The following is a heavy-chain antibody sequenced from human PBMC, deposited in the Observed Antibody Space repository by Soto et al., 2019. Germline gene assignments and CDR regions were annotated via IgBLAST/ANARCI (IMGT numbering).Heavy chain of an antibody. Sequence: QITLKESGPTLVKPTQTLTLTCTFSGFSLSTSGVGVGWIRQPPGKALEWLALIYWDEDKRYSPSLKSRLTINKETSKNQVVTTMTNMDPVDTATYYCAPYDSSGYYYSGWGQGTLVTVSS. CDR2: IYWDEDK. V-gene: IGHV2-5*02. CDR1: GFSLSTSGVG. J-gene: IGHJ4*02. D-gene: IGHD3-22*01. CDR3: APYDSSGYYYSG.